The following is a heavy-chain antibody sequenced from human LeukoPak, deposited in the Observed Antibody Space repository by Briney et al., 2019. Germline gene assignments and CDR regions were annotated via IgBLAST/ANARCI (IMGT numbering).Heavy chain of an antibody. CDR1: GGSISSSSYY. J-gene: IGHJ2*01. CDR2: IYYSGST. Sequence: SETLSLTCTVSGGSISSSSYYWGWIRQPPGKGLEWIGSIYYSGSTYYNPSLKSRVTISVDKSKNQFSLKLSSVTAADTAVYYCARGTRYGDYVESLSWYFDLWGRGTLVTVSS. D-gene: IGHD4-17*01. V-gene: IGHV4-39*07. CDR3: ARGTRYGDYVESLSWYFDL.